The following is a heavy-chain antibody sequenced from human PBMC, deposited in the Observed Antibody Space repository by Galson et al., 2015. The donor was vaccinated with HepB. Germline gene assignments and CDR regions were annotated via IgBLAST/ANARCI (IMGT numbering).Heavy chain of an antibody. Sequence: SLRLSCAASGFTFSSYGMHWVRQAPGKGLEWVAVISYDGSNKYYADSVKGRFTISRDNSKNTLYLQMNSLRAEDTAVYYCAKEFRGYYYYMDVWGKGTTVTVSS. CDR2: ISYDGSNK. D-gene: IGHD2-21*01. V-gene: IGHV3-30*18. CDR1: GFTFSSYG. J-gene: IGHJ6*03. CDR3: AKEFRGYYYYMDV.